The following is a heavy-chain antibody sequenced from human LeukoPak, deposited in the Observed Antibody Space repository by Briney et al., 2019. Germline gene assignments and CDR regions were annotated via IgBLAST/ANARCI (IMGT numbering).Heavy chain of an antibody. D-gene: IGHD4-17*01. Sequence: GGSLRLSCAASGFTFSSYAMSWVRQAPGKGLEWVSAISGSGSSTYYADSVKGRFTISRDNSKNTLYLQMNSLRAEDTAVYYCAKHFHGDYYFDYWGQGTLVTVSS. V-gene: IGHV3-23*01. J-gene: IGHJ4*02. CDR3: AKHFHGDYYFDY. CDR2: ISGSGSST. CDR1: GFTFSSYA.